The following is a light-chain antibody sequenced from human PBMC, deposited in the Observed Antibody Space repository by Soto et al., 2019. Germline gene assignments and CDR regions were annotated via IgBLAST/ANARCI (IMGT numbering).Light chain of an antibody. CDR1: QDITNY. V-gene: IGKV1-9*01. Sequence: DIQLTQSPSFLSASVGDRLTITCRASQDITNYLAWYQQRPGKAPKVLIYAASTLQSGVPSRFSGTRSGTEFTLTISGLQPEEFATYYCQQVKTYPITFGQGTRLEIK. CDR3: QQVKTYPIT. J-gene: IGKJ5*01. CDR2: AAS.